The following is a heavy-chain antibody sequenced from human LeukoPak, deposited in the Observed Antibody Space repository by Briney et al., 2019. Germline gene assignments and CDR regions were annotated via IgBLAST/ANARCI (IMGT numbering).Heavy chain of an antibody. CDR1: GGSISSGGYY. D-gene: IGHD6-13*01. CDR3: ARDRRIAAAATLNDAFDI. J-gene: IGHJ3*02. Sequence: PSETLSLTCTVSGGSISSGGYYWSWIRQPPGKGLEWIGYIYYSGSTNYNPFLKSRVTISVDTSKNQFSLKLSSVTAADTAVYYCARDRRIAAAATLNDAFDIWGQGTMVTVSS. V-gene: IGHV4-61*08. CDR2: IYYSGST.